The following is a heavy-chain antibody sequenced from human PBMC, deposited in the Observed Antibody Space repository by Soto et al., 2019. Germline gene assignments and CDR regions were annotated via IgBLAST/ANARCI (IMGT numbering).Heavy chain of an antibody. V-gene: IGHV4-34*01. CDR3: ARGPEYYDFWSGYYGPYYFDY. D-gene: IGHD3-3*01. Sequence: PSETLSLTCAVYGGSFSGYYWSWIRQPPGKGLEWIGEINHSGSTNYNPSLKSRVTISVDTSKNQFSLKLSSVTAADTAVYYCARGPEYYDFWSGYYGPYYFDYWGKGTLVTVSS. CDR2: INHSGST. CDR1: GGSFSGYY. J-gene: IGHJ4*02.